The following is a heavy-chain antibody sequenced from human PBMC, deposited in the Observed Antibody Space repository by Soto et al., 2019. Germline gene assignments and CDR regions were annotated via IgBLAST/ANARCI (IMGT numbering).Heavy chain of an antibody. CDR2: IYYSGST. CDR3: ARTDSSSWSPAFDY. J-gene: IGHJ4*02. Sequence: ETLSLTCTFSCGSISSYYWSWIRQPPGKGLEWIGYIYYSGSTNYNPSLKSRVTISVDTSKNQFSLKLSSVTAADTAVYYCARTDSSSWSPAFDYWGQGTLVTVSS. D-gene: IGHD6-13*01. CDR1: CGSISSYY. V-gene: IGHV4-59*01.